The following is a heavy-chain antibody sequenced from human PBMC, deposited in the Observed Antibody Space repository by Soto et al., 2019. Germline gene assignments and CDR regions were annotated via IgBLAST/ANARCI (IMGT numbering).Heavy chain of an antibody. CDR3: ARRPGNFFDY. CDR2: IYPGDSDT. J-gene: IGHJ4*02. V-gene: IGHV5-51*01. CDR1: GYTFTNYW. Sequence: GESLKISCKGSGYTFTNYWIGWVRQMPGKGLEWMGIIYPGDSDTTYSPSFQGQVTISADKSIDTAYLQWSCLKASDIAMYYCARRPGNFFDYWGQGTLVTVSS. D-gene: IGHD3-10*01.